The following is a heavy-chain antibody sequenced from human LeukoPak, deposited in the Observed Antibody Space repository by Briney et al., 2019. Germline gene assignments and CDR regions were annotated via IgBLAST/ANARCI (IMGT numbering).Heavy chain of an antibody. CDR2: VSGSGGGT. V-gene: IGHV3-23*01. J-gene: IGHJ3*02. CDR1: GFTFNSYA. CDR3: AKAASGSYDDAFDI. D-gene: IGHD1-26*01. Sequence: GGSLRLSCAASGFTFNSYAMSWVRQAPGKGLEWVSTVSGSGGGTDYADSVKGRLTISRDNSKNTLYLQMNSLRAEDTAVYYCAKAASGSYDDAFDIWGQGTMVTVSS.